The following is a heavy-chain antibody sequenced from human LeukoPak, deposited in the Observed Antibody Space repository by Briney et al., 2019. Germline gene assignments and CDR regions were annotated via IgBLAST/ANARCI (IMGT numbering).Heavy chain of an antibody. J-gene: IGHJ6*02. Sequence: GGSLRLSCAASGFNFSMYWMHWVRQVPGKGLVWVSRINSDGSNTNYADSVKGRFTISRDNAKNSLYLQMNSLRAEDTAVYYCARDSIAAARIMAYGMDVWGQGTTVTVSS. CDR3: ARDSIAAARIMAYGMDV. V-gene: IGHV3-74*01. CDR2: INSDGSNT. CDR1: GFNFSMYW. D-gene: IGHD6-13*01.